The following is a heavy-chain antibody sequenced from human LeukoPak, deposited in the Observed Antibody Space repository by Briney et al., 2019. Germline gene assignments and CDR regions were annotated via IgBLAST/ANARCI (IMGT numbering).Heavy chain of an antibody. CDR2: ISYDGSNK. Sequence: GGSLRLSCAASGFTFSSYALHWVRQAPGKGLEWVAVISYDGSNKYYADSVKGRFTISRDNSKSTLYLQMNSLRTEDTAVYYCARDWATVTTSGYWGQGTLVTVSS. V-gene: IGHV3-30-3*01. CDR3: ARDWATVTTSGY. D-gene: IGHD4-17*01. J-gene: IGHJ4*02. CDR1: GFTFSSYA.